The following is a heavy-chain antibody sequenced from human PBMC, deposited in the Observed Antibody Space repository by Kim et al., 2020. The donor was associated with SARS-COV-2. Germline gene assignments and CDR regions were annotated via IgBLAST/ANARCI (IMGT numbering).Heavy chain of an antibody. CDR2: IYSGGST. Sequence: GGSLRLSCAASGFTVSSNYMSWVRQAPGKGLEWVSVIYSGGSTYYADSVKGRFTISRDNSKNTLYLQMNSLRAEDTAVYYCAAATIEGGGYYYYYMDVWGKGTTVTVSS. V-gene: IGHV3-53*01. CDR1: GFTVSSNY. CDR3: AAATIEGGGYYYYYMDV. D-gene: IGHD3-16*01. J-gene: IGHJ6*03.